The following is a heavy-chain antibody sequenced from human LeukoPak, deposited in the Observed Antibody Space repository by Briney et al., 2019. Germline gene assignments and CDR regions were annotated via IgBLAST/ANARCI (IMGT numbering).Heavy chain of an antibody. J-gene: IGHJ4*02. V-gene: IGHV3-53*01. CDR3: AKTLGEATDD. CDR2: IFSGDNT. Sequence: GGSLRLSCAASGFIVTSYYMSWVRQAPGKGLEWVSVIFSGDNTYYADSVKGRFTISRDDSKNTLYLQMNSLRAEDTAVYYCAKTLGEATDDWGQGTLVTVSS. D-gene: IGHD3-16*01. CDR1: GFIVTSYY.